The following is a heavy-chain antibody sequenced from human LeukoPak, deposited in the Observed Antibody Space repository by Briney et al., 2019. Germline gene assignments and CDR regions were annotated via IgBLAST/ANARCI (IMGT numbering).Heavy chain of an antibody. CDR1: GFTFSGYW. CDR3: ARSIAVAGRD. D-gene: IGHD6-19*01. Sequence: GGSLRLSCAAPGFTFSGYWMYWVRQAPGKGLVWVSRINGDGSSTNYADSVKGRFTISRDNAKNTLYLQMNSLRAEDTAVYYCARSIAVAGRDWGQGTLVTVSS. J-gene: IGHJ4*02. V-gene: IGHV3-74*01. CDR2: INGDGSST.